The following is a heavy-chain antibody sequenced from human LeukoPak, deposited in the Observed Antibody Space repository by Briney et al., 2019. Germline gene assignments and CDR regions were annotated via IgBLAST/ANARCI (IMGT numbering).Heavy chain of an antibody. D-gene: IGHD3-22*01. V-gene: IGHV4-34*01. Sequence: SETLSLTCAVYGGSFSGYYWSWIRQPPGKGLEWIGEINHSGSTNYNPSLKSRVTISVDTSKNQFSLKLSSVTAADTAVYYCAXXXXXXXXXDSSGYRYGMDVWGQGTTVTVSS. CDR3: AXXXXXXXXXDSSGYRYGMDV. J-gene: IGHJ6*02. CDR1: GGSFSGYY. CDR2: INHSGST.